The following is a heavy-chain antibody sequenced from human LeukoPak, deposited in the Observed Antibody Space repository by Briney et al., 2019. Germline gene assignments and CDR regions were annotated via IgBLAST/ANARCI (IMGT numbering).Heavy chain of an antibody. CDR3: ARGNFYSGSGSSPLDY. V-gene: IGHV3-74*01. J-gene: IGHJ4*02. D-gene: IGHD3-10*01. CDR2: INSDGSRT. CDR1: GFTFNSYW. Sequence: GGSLRLSCAASGFTFNSYWMRWVRHVPGKGLVWVSRINSDGSRTNYVDSAKGRFTISRDNAKNTLFLQMNSLGAEDSAVYYCARGNFYSGSGSSPLDYWGQGTLVTVSS.